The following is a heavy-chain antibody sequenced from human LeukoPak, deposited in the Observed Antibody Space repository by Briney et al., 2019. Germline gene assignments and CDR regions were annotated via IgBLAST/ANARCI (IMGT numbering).Heavy chain of an antibody. CDR2: ISYDGSNK. CDR1: GFTFSSYA. Sequence: GGSLRLSCAASGFTFSSYAMPWVRQAPGKGLEWVAVISYDGSNKYYADSVKGRFTISRDNSKNTLYLQMNSLRAGDTAVYYCARDLHPGIAVAGTWYWGQGTLVTVSS. D-gene: IGHD6-19*01. J-gene: IGHJ4*02. CDR3: ARDLHPGIAVAGTWY. V-gene: IGHV3-30-3*01.